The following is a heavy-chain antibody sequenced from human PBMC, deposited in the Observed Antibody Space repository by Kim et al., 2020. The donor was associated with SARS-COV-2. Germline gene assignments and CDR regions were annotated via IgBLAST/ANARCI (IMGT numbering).Heavy chain of an antibody. D-gene: IGHD5-12*01. V-gene: IGHV3-30-3*01. J-gene: IGHJ4*02. CDR3: VRSASGHNWAFYFEY. Sequence: GGSLRLSCEASGFIFNNFAMHWVRQAPGKGLEWVAFISFDGSKKSYTDSVKGRFTMSRDNSNNTMSLQMNSLRADDTAVYYCVRSASGHNWAFYFEYWGQGTLVTVSS. CDR1: GFIFNNFA. CDR2: ISFDGSKK.